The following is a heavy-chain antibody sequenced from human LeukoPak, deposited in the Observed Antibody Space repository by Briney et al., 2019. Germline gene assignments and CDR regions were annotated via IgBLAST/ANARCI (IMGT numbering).Heavy chain of an antibody. CDR2: MKQDGSEI. J-gene: IGHJ4*02. V-gene: IGHV3-7*01. Sequence: GGSLRLSCVASGFTFDTYWMSWVRQAPGKGLEWVANMKQDGSEIYYEDSVRGRFSISRDNAKNSVYLQMNSLRAEDTAVYYCARGGYYFDYWGQGTQVTVSS. CDR3: ARGGYYFDY. CDR1: GFTFDTYW.